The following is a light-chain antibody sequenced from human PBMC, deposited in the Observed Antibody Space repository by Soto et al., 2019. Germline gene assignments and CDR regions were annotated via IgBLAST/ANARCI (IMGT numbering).Light chain of an antibody. CDR1: SSDIGSYNL. V-gene: IGLV2-14*02. CDR3: CSYTSSSTLV. CDR2: EGS. Sequence: QSALTQPASVSGSPGQSITISCNGTSSDIGSYNLVSWYQQHPGKAPKLMIYEGSKRPSGVSNRFSGSKSGNTASLTISGLQAEDEADYYCCSYTSSSTLVFGTGTKLTVL. J-gene: IGLJ1*01.